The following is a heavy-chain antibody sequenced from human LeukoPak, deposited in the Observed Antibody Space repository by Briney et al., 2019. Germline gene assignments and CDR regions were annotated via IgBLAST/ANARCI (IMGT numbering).Heavy chain of an antibody. V-gene: IGHV4-59*08. Sequence: SETLSLTCTVSGGSISSYFWTWIRQPPGKGLEWIGYISYSGSTKYNPSLKSRLTISRDTSKNHFSVKLISVTAADTAVYYCARLLGYCSGGSCYPRWFAPWGQGTLVTVSS. CDR1: GGSISSYF. D-gene: IGHD2-15*01. J-gene: IGHJ5*02. CDR2: ISYSGST. CDR3: ARLLGYCSGGSCYPRWFAP.